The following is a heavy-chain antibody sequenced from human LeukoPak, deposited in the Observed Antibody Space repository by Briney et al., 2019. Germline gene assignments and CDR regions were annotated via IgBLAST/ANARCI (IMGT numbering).Heavy chain of an antibody. CDR2: VSPDGNLA. CDR1: GFTLSSSW. Sequence: GGSLRLSCAGSGFTLSSSWMHWVRQAPGKAPVWVAHVSPDGNLANYADSVKGRFIISRDNAKNTLFLQMNSLRAEDTAVYCARDLYFSPDHWGQGTLVTVSS. J-gene: IGHJ4*02. D-gene: IGHD2/OR15-2a*01. CDR3: ARDLYFSPDH. V-gene: IGHV3-74*01.